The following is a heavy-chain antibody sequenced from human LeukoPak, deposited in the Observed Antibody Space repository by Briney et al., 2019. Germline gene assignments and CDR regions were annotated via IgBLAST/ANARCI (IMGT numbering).Heavy chain of an antibody. J-gene: IGHJ4*02. CDR2: IHPGDSDT. CDR3: ARQRMGLRYDSSGHDFDY. D-gene: IGHD3-22*01. V-gene: IGHV5-51*01. CDR1: GYTFTNYW. Sequence: GESLKISCKSSGYTFTNYWIAWVRQMPGKGLELMGIIHPGDSDTRYMPSFQGQVTVSADQSTSTAYLQWSSLKASDTAMYYCARQRMGLRYDSSGHDFDYWGQGTLVTVSS.